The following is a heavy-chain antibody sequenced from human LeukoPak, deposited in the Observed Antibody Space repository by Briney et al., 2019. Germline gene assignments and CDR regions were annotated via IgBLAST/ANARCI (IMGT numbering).Heavy chain of an antibody. J-gene: IGHJ3*02. V-gene: IGHV4-61*02. D-gene: IGHD6-19*01. CDR1: GGSISSGSYY. CDR2: IYTSGST. Sequence: PSQTLSLTCTVSGGSISSGSYYWSWIRQPAGKGLEWIGRIYTSGSTNYNPSLKSRVTISVDTSKNQFSLKLSSVTAADTAVYYCARDEAGTGAFDIWGRGTMVTVSS. CDR3: ARDEAGTGAFDI.